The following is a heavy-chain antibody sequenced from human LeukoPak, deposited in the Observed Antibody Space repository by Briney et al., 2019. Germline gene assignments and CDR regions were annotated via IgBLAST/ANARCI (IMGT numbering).Heavy chain of an antibody. V-gene: IGHV4-59*01. Sequence: PSETLSLICTVSGGSISSYYWIWIRQPPGKGLEWIGYIYYSGSTNYNPSLKSRVTISLDTSKNQFSLKLSSVTAADTAVYYCAKVDSSSWYYFDYWGQGTMVTVSS. CDR2: IYYSGST. J-gene: IGHJ4*02. CDR3: AKVDSSSWYYFDY. CDR1: GGSISSYY. D-gene: IGHD6-13*01.